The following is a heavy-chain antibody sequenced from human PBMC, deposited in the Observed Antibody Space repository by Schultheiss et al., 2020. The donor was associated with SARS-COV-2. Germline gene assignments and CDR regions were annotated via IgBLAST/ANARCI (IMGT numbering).Heavy chain of an antibody. J-gene: IGHJ4*02. D-gene: IGHD3-9*01. CDR2: IKSKTDGGTT. CDR1: GFSFSNAW. V-gene: IGHV3-15*01. Sequence: GGSLRLSCAASGFSFSNAWMSWVRQAPGKGLEWVGRIKSKTDGGTTDYAAPVKGRFIISRDDSKNTLYLQMNSLKTEDTAVYYCTTDAYYDILTGYYGGYYWGQGTLVTVSS. CDR3: TTDAYYDILTGYYGGYY.